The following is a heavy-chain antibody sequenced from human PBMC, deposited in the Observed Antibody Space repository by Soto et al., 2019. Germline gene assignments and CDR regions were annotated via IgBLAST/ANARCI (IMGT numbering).Heavy chain of an antibody. J-gene: IGHJ4*02. V-gene: IGHV3-30-3*01. CDR2: ISFDGSIK. CDR3: AREEPHPAPLVF. Sequence: GGSLRLSCATYGFTFTRYPMHWVRQAPGKGLEWVAGISFDGSIKKYADSVKGRLSVSRDDSKSTLYLEMNSLESEDTAQYFCAREEPHPAPLVFWGQGTRVTVSS. CDR1: GFTFTRYP.